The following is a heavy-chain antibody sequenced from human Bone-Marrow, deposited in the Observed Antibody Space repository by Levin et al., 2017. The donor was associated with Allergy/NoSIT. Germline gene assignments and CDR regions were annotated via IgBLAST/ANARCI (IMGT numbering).Heavy chain of an antibody. CDR3: GSPLPYGSENWNDAFHI. J-gene: IGHJ3*02. D-gene: IGHD3-10*01. CDR2: LIPIAGIT. Sequence: ASVKVSCMASGGSFNKYIFTWMRLAPGQGLEWLGRLIPIAGITNYAQKFQGRVTVTADMSTRTAYLELSNLTSEDTAVYYCGSPLPYGSENWNDAFHIWGQGTLVTVSS. CDR1: GGSFNKYI. V-gene: IGHV1-69*02.